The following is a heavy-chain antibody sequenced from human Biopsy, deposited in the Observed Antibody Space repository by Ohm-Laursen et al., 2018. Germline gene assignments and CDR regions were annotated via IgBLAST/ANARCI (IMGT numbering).Heavy chain of an antibody. J-gene: IGHJ4*02. V-gene: IGHV3-23*01. CDR1: GFTFSNYG. CDR2: ISGSGGST. Sequence: SLRLSCTASGFTFSNYGMNWVRQAPGKGLEWVSTISGSGGSTYYADSVKGRFTISRDASKNTLYLLMNSLRAEDTAMYYCAKGGYCTTTSCYMDVDYWGQGTLVTVSS. D-gene: IGHD2-2*02. CDR3: AKGGYCTTTSCYMDVDY.